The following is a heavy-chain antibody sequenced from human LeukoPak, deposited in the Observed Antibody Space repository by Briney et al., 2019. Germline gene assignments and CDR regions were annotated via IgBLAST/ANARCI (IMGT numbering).Heavy chain of an antibody. J-gene: IGHJ4*02. CDR2: ISSSSSYI. Sequence: GGSLRLSCAASGFTFSSYSMNWVRQAPGKGLEWVSSISSSSSYIHYADSVKGRFTISRDNAKNSLYLQMNSLRAEGTAVYYCARAAGEMATIRYWGQGTLVTVSS. CDR1: GFTFSSYS. D-gene: IGHD5-24*01. CDR3: ARAAGEMATIRY. V-gene: IGHV3-21*01.